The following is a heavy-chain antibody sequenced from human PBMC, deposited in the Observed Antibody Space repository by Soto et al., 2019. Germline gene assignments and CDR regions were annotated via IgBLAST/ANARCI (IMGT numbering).Heavy chain of an antibody. CDR2: ISAYNGNT. J-gene: IGHJ5*02. V-gene: IGHV1-18*04. Sequence: ASVKVSCKASGYTFTSYGISWVRQAPGQGLELMGWISAYNGNTNYAQKLQGRVTMTTDTSTSTAYMELRSLRSDDTAVYYCASILDSYDSSGSRKNCFDPWGQGTLVTVS. CDR3: ASILDSYDSSGSRKNCFDP. D-gene: IGHD3-22*01. CDR1: GYTFTSYG.